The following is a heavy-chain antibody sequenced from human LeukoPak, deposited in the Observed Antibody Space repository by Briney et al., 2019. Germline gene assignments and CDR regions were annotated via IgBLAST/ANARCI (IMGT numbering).Heavy chain of an antibody. V-gene: IGHV3-23*01. CDR1: GFTFSTYA. J-gene: IGHJ3*02. D-gene: IGHD2-8*02. CDR3: AKGGVSSIYHAFDI. Sequence: GGSLRLSCAASGFTFSTYAMSWLRQAPGKGLEWFSAISSDASGTYYTDSVKGRFTIYRDNSKNTLYMQMNSLRAEDTAVYYCAKGGVSSIYHAFDIWGQGTMVTVSS. CDR2: ISSDASGT.